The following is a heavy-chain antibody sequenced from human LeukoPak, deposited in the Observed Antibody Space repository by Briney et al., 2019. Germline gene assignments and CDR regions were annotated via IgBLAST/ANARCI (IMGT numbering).Heavy chain of an antibody. CDR3: ARHYGADVEALGYLDY. V-gene: IGHV4-39*01. CDR2: IYYNGNT. D-gene: IGHD3-10*01. Sequence: PSETLSLTCSVSVGSISSIDYLWGSVRRPPGKGLERIASIYYNGNTHYNASLQSRVTINADMSKNGFSLKLFSVSAADTSVNYCARHYGADVEALGYLDYWGQGTLVIVSS. J-gene: IGHJ4*02. CDR1: VGSISSIDYL.